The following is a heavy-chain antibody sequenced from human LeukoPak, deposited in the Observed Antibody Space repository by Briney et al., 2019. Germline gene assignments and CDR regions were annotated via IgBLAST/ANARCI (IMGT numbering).Heavy chain of an antibody. V-gene: IGHV3-53*01. Sequence: GSLRLSCAACGFSVSSNYMSWVRQAPGKGLEWVSVIYSGGSTYYADSVKGRFTISRDNSKNTLYLQMNSLRAEDTAVYYCARGANTYYYGSGSYSTPSPFDYWGQGTLVTVSS. CDR2: IYSGGST. CDR1: GFSVSSNY. D-gene: IGHD3-10*01. CDR3: ARGANTYYYGSGSYSTPSPFDY. J-gene: IGHJ4*02.